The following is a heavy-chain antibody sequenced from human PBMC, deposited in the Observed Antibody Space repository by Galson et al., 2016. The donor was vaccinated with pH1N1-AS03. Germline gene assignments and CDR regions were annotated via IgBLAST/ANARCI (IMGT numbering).Heavy chain of an antibody. CDR2: IFARDSDT. Sequence: QSGAEVKKPGEPLKISCKGSGYTFANYWTAWVRQMPGKGLEWMGLIFARDSDTRYSPSFQGQVTISADKSINTAYLQWSSLKASDTAMYYCARATGTAGGVDYWGQGTLVSVSS. J-gene: IGHJ4*02. CDR1: GYTFANYW. CDR3: ARATGTAGGVDY. V-gene: IGHV5-51*01. D-gene: IGHD1-1*01.